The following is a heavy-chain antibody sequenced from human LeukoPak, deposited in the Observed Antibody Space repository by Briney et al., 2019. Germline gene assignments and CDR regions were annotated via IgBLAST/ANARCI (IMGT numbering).Heavy chain of an antibody. CDR2: IWYDGSNK. D-gene: IGHD6-13*01. V-gene: IGHV3-33*01. CDR3: ARDPAAPINWFDP. Sequence: GGSLRLSCAASGFTFSSYGMYWVRQAPGKGLEWVAVIWYDGSNKYYADSVKGRFTIARDNAKNSLYLQTNSLRAEDTAVYYCARDPAAPINWFDPWGQGTLVTVSS. J-gene: IGHJ5*02. CDR1: GFTFSSYG.